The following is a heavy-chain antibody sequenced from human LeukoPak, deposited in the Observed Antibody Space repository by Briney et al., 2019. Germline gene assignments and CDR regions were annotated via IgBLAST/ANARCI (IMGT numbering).Heavy chain of an antibody. CDR3: ARDAPGRDILTGYLDY. V-gene: IGHV1-69*13. CDR2: IIPIFGTA. CDR1: GGTFGSYA. J-gene: IGHJ4*02. Sequence: SVKVSCKASGGTFGSYAISWVRQAPGQGLEWMGGIIPIFGTANYAQRFQGRVTITADESTSTAYMELSSLRSEDTAVYYCARDAPGRDILTGYLDYWGQGTLVTVSS. D-gene: IGHD3-9*01.